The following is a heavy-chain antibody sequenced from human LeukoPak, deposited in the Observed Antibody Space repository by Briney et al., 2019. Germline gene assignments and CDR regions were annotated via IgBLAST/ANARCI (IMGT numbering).Heavy chain of an antibody. Sequence: KAGGSLRLSCAPSGFTFSDYNMRWIRQAPGKGLEWVSSITSSSVGIYYADSVKGRFTISRDNAKHLLYLQMNSLRAEDTAVYYCVRPQRGTGYSYYMDVWGKGTTVTVSS. CDR3: VRPQRGTGYSYYMDV. J-gene: IGHJ6*03. CDR2: ITSSSVGI. CDR1: GFTFSDYN. V-gene: IGHV3-11*04. D-gene: IGHD7-27*01.